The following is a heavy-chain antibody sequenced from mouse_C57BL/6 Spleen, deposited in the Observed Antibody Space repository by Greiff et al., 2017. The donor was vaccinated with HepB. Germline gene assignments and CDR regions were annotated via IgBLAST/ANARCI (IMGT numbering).Heavy chain of an antibody. CDR1: GYTFTSYW. Sequence: VQLQQPGAELVRPGSSVKLSCKASGYTFTSYWMDWVKQRPGQGLEWIGNIYPSDSETHYNQKFKDKATLTVDKSSSTAYMQLSSLTSEDSAVYYCARRGPQFCFDYWGQGTTLTVSS. V-gene: IGHV1-61*01. CDR3: ARRGPQFCFDY. J-gene: IGHJ2*01. CDR2: IYPSDSET.